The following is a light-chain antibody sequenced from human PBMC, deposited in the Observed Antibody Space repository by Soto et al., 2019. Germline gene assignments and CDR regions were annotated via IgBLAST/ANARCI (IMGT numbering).Light chain of an antibody. J-gene: IGKJ4*01. V-gene: IGKV3-11*01. CDR3: QQRSNWPLT. CDR1: RSVTAN. CDR2: DAS. Sequence: EIVLTQSPATLSLSPGERATLSCRASRSVTANLAWYQQRRGQAPRLLIYDASNRATGIPARFSGSGSGTDFTLTISSLEPEDFAVYYCQQRSNWPLTFGGGTKVEIK.